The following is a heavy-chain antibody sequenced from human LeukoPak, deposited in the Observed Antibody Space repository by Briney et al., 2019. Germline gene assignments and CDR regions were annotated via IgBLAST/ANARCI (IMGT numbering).Heavy chain of an antibody. Sequence: GGSLRLSCAASGFTFSSFAMSWVRLAPGKGLECVSGISNSGSTYYADSVKGRFTISRDNSRNTLYLQMNSLRADDTAVYYCAKRPLYGDYYFDYWGQGAQVTVSS. V-gene: IGHV3-23*01. CDR2: ISNSGST. D-gene: IGHD4-17*01. CDR1: GFTFSSFA. J-gene: IGHJ4*02. CDR3: AKRPLYGDYYFDY.